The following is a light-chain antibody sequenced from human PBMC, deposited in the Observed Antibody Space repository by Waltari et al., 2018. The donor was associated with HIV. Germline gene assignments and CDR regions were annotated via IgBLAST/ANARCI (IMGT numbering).Light chain of an antibody. Sequence: DIQMTQTPSSLSASVGDRVTITCRASKNIRSFLNWYQQKPGKAPNLLIYAASTLQSGVPSRCSGSGSGADFTLTISTLQPEDFATYYCQQTYTPPWTFGQGTMVDIK. J-gene: IGKJ1*01. CDR2: AAS. CDR3: QQTYTPPWT. CDR1: KNIRSF. V-gene: IGKV1-39*01.